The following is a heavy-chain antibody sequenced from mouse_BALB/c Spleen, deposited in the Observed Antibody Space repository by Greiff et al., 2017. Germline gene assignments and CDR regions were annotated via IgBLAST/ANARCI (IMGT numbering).Heavy chain of an antibody. V-gene: IGHV3-8*02. Sequence: EVKLVESGPSLVKPSQTLSLTCSVTGDSITSGYWNWIRKFPGNKLEYMGYISYSGSTYYNPSLKSRISITRDTSKNQYYLQLNSVTTEDTATYYCARKRDYDYAMDYWGQGTSVTVSS. CDR2: ISYSGST. CDR1: GDSITSGY. J-gene: IGHJ4*01. CDR3: ARKRDYDYAMDY. D-gene: IGHD2-4*01.